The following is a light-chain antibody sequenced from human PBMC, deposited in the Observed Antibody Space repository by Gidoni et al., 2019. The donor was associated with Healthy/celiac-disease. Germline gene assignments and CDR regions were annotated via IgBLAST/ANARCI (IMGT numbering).Light chain of an antibody. Sequence: DIQLTQSPSFLPASVGDRVTITCRASPGISSYLAWYQLKPGKAPKLLIYAASTLQSGVPSRFSGSGSGTEFTLTISSLQPEDVATDYCQQRNSYPPTFGGGTKVEIK. CDR3: QQRNSYPPT. CDR1: PGISSY. J-gene: IGKJ4*01. V-gene: IGKV1-9*01. CDR2: AAS.